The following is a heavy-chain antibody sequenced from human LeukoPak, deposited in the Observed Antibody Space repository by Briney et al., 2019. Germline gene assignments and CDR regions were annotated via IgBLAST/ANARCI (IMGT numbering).Heavy chain of an antibody. D-gene: IGHD3-10*01. Sequence: HPGGSLRLSCAASGFSLRGYGMHWVRQAPGRGLEYVSAISADGGTTHYLRSVKGRFSLSRDNSKNTLYLQMGRLRSDDTSIYYCARGRGGPPFDFWGQGTVVTVAS. J-gene: IGHJ4*02. CDR3: ARGRGGPPFDF. V-gene: IGHV3-64*01. CDR2: ISADGGTT. CDR1: GFSLRGYG.